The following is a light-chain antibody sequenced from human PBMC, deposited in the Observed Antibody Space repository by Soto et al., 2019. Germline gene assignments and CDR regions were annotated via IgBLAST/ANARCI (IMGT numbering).Light chain of an antibody. CDR3: QHRAN. J-gene: IGKJ5*01. Sequence: EIVLTQSPAALALSPGERATLSSRASLSVSGYLAWYQQRPNQAPRLLIHGTSNRATGIPARFSGEGSGTDFTLTISSLEPEDSAVYYCQHRANFGQGTRLEIK. CDR2: GTS. CDR1: LSVSGY. V-gene: IGKV3-11*01.